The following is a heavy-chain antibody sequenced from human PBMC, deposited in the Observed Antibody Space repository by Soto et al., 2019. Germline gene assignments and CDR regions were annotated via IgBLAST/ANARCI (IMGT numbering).Heavy chain of an antibody. CDR2: IWYDGSNK. CDR3: ARAPRTYCGGDCYPLYYHYGMDV. V-gene: IGHV3-33*01. J-gene: IGHJ6*02. CDR1: GFTFSSYG. Sequence: QVQLVESGGGVVQPGRSLRLSCAASGFTFSSYGMHWVRQAPGKGLEWVAVIWYDGSNKYYADSVMGRFTISRDNSKDTMYLQMNSLRAEDTAVYYCARAPRTYCGGDCYPLYYHYGMDVWGQGTTVTVSS. D-gene: IGHD2-21*02.